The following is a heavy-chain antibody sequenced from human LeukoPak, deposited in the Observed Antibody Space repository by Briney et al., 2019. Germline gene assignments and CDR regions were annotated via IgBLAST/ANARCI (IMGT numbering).Heavy chain of an antibody. V-gene: IGHV3-33*01. J-gene: IGHJ3*02. CDR1: GFTFSRYG. D-gene: IGHD3-16*01. CDR3: ARDRGAPGAFDI. Sequence: VGPLRFSCAASGFTFSRYGMHGVRQAPGKGLGWVSTIMYNRSNEYYAGSGKGRFTISRDNSKNSLYLTMNSLRAEDTAVYYCARDRGAPGAFDIWGQGTMVTVSS. CDR2: IMYNRSNE.